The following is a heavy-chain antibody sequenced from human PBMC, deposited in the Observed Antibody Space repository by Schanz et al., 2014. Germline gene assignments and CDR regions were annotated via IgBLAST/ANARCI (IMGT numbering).Heavy chain of an antibody. CDR2: INTGSGDT. D-gene: IGHD3-3*01. J-gene: IGHJ4*02. CDR1: EYSFTSYS. CDR3: ARSAGRDFWSGYYTRFDY. V-gene: IGHV1-3*04. Sequence: QVHLVQSGAEVKRPGASVKVSCKASEYSFTSYSMHWVRQAPGQRLEWMGWINTGSGDTKYSQNFQGRVTITRDTSASTAYMELSSLRSEDTAVYSCARSAGRDFWSGYYTRFDYWGQGTLVNGSS.